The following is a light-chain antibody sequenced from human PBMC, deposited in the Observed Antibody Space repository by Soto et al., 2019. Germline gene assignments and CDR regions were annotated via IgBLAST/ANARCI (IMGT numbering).Light chain of an antibody. CDR1: QSVSSSY. CDR3: QQYGSALL. J-gene: IGKJ1*01. CDR2: GAS. Sequence: EIVLTQSPGTLSLSPGERATLSCRASQSVSSSYLAWYQQKPGQAPRLLIYGASSRATGIPDRFSGSGSGTDFTRTISRLEPEDFAVYYCQQYGSALLFGQGIKVDIK. V-gene: IGKV3-20*01.